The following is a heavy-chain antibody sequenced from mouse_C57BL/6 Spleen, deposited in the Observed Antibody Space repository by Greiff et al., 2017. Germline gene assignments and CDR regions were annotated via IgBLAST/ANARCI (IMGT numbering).Heavy chain of an antibody. D-gene: IGHD4-1*01. CDR2: IYPGDGDT. Sequence: QVQLKESGPELVKPGASVKISCKASGYAFSSSWMNWVKQRPGKGLEWIGRIYPGDGDTNYNGKFKGKATLTADKSSSTAYMQLSSLTSEDSAVYFCARSLGHYAMDYWGQGTSVTVSS. CDR3: ARSLGHYAMDY. J-gene: IGHJ4*01. V-gene: IGHV1-82*01. CDR1: GYAFSSSW.